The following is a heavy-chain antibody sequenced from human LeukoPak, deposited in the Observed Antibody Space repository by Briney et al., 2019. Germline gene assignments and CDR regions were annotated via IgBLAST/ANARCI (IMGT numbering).Heavy chain of an antibody. CDR3: ARERLYGDYYLDY. CDR2: TYYTGST. D-gene: IGHD4-17*01. Sequence: SETRSLTCTVSGGSISSYYWSWIRQPPGKGLEWIGYTYYTGSTNYNPSLKSRVTISVDTSKNQFSLKLSSVTAADTAVYYCARERLYGDYYLDYWGQGALVTVSS. J-gene: IGHJ4*02. V-gene: IGHV4-59*12. CDR1: GGSISSYY.